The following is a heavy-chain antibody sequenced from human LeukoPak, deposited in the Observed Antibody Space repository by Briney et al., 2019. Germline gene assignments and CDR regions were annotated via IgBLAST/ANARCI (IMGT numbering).Heavy chain of an antibody. V-gene: IGHV5-51*01. CDR1: GYSFTNNW. Sequence: GESLHISCKGSGYSFTNNWVGWVRQLPGKGLEWMGIIYPDDSDTRYSPSFRGQVTISADKSISTAYLQWSSLKASDTAMYYCARQAPLAYFDFWGQGTLVTVSS. CDR3: ARQAPLAYFDF. CDR2: IYPDDSDT. J-gene: IGHJ4*02.